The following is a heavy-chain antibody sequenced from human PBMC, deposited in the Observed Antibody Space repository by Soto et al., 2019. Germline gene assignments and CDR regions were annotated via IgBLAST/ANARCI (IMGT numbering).Heavy chain of an antibody. CDR3: ARELSGYYGMDV. V-gene: IGHV3-48*02. J-gene: IGHJ6*02. CDR1: GFTFSSYS. Sequence: EVQLVESGGGLVQPGGSLRLSCAASGFTFSSYSMNWVRQAPGKGLEWVSYISSSSTIYYADSVKGRFTISRDNAKNSLYLQMNSLRDEDTAVYYCARELSGYYGMDVWGQGTTVTVSS. D-gene: IGHD3-10*01. CDR2: ISSSSTI.